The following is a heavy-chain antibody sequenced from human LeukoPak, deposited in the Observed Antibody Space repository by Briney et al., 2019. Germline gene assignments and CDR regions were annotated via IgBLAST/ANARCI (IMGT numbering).Heavy chain of an antibody. Sequence: AETLSLTCTVSGGSISSYYWSWIRQPPGKGLEWIGFINYRGSTNYNPSLKSRVTKSVDTSKNQFSLKLSSVTAADTAIYYCARLTRGSGWTYYFDYWGQGILVTVSS. J-gene: IGHJ4*02. CDR2: INYRGST. D-gene: IGHD6-19*01. CDR1: GGSISSYY. V-gene: IGHV4-59*01. CDR3: ARLTRGSGWTYYFDY.